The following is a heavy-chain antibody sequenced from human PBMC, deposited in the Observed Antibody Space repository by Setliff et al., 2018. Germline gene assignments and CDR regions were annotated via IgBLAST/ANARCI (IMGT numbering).Heavy chain of an antibody. D-gene: IGHD1-26*01. CDR3: ASRIGGSPY. CDR2: IKQDGSEK. Sequence: GGSLRLSCAASGFTFSSYAMSWVRQAPGKGLEWVANIKQDGSEKYYVDSVKGRFTISRDNAKNSLYLQMNSLRADDAAVYYCASRIGGSPYWGQGTLVTVS. J-gene: IGHJ4*02. V-gene: IGHV3-7*01. CDR1: GFTFSSYA.